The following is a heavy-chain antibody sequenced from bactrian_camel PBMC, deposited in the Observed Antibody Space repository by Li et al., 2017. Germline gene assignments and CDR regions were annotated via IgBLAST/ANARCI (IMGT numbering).Heavy chain of an antibody. Sequence: QLVESGGGSVNAGGSLTLSCAASDSGYISGTACMGWFRQVTGKEREGVAAIAPATGTTFYSDSVKGRFTISRDTTENTDYLQMNSLKPEDTAMYYCAAGWVNRRILSKDEYDYWGQGTQVTVS. CDR2: IAPATGTT. CDR1: DSGYISGTAC. V-gene: IGHV3-3*01. J-gene: IGHJ4*01. CDR3: AAGWVNRRILSKDEYDY. D-gene: IGHD3*01.